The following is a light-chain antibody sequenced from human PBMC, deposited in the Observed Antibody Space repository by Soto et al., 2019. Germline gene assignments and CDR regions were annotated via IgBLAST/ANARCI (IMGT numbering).Light chain of an antibody. Sequence: EIVMTQSPSTLSGSPGERVTLSWQASRSVRSNLAWYQQKTGQAPRLLISGASTRATGITDRFSGSGSGTDFNLTISSLETEDFAVYYCQQRSNWPLTFGGGTKVDIK. CDR1: RSVRSN. CDR3: QQRSNWPLT. V-gene: IGKV3-15*01. J-gene: IGKJ4*01. CDR2: GAS.